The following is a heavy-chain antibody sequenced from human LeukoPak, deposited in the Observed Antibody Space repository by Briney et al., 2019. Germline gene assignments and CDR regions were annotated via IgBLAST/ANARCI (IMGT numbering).Heavy chain of an antibody. CDR1: GGSISSRSYY. V-gene: IGHV4-39*07. CDR3: ARERIAAFWYYMDV. CDR2: IYYSGET. Sequence: SETLSLTCTVSGGSISSRSYYWGWIRQPPGKGLEWIGSIYYSGETFYNPSLKSRVTMSVDTSKNQFSLKLSSVTAADTAVYYCARERIAAFWYYMDVWGKGTTVTVSS. J-gene: IGHJ6*03. D-gene: IGHD6-13*01.